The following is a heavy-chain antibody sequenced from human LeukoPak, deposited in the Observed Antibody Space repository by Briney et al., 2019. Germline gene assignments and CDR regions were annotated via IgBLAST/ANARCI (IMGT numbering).Heavy chain of an antibody. D-gene: IGHD6-6*01. CDR3: ARDPYSSSSHFDY. CDR1: GDSVSSNSAA. CDR2: TYYRSKWSN. V-gene: IGHV6-1*01. Sequence: SQTLSLTCAISGDSVSSNSAAWNWIRQSPSRGLEWLGRTYYRSKWSNDYAASVKSRITINPDTSKNQFSLQVRSVTPEDTAVYYCARDPYSSSSHFDYWGQGTLVTVSS. J-gene: IGHJ4*02.